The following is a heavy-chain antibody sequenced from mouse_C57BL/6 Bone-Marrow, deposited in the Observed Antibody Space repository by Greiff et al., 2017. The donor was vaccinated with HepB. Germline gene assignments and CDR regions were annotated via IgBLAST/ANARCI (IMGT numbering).Heavy chain of an antibody. Sequence: VQLQQSGAELMKPGASVKLSCKATGYTFTGYWIEWVKQRPGHGLEWIGEILPGGGSTNYNEKFKGKATFTADTSSNTAYMQLSSLTTEDSAIYYCARPVITTVYAMDYWGQGTSVTVSS. CDR3: ARPVITTVYAMDY. CDR1: GYTFTGYW. D-gene: IGHD1-1*01. CDR2: ILPGGGST. V-gene: IGHV1-9*01. J-gene: IGHJ4*01.